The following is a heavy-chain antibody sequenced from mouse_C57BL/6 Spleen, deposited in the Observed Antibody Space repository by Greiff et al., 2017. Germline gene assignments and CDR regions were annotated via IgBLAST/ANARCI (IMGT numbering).Heavy chain of an antibody. J-gene: IGHJ3*01. V-gene: IGHV3-1*01. CDR3: ARGGLLRWFAY. Sequence: EVQVVESGPGMVKPSQSLSLTCTVTGYSITSGYDWHWIRHFPGNKLEWMGYISYSGSTNYNPSLKSRISITHDTSKNQFFLKLNSVTTEDTATYYCARGGLLRWFAYWGQGTLVTVSA. CDR2: ISYSGST. CDR1: GYSITSGYD. D-gene: IGHD2-3*01.